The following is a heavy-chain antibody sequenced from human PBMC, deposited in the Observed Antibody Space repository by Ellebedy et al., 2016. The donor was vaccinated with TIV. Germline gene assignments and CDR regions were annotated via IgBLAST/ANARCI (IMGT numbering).Heavy chain of an antibody. CDR1: GGTFSRHV. Sequence: AASVTVSCKASGGTFSRHVISWVRQAPGQGLEWMGRIIPILGIANYAQKFQGRVTMTEDTSTDTAYMELSSLRSEDTAVYYCAVTMIVVGGDAFDIWGQGTLVTVSS. CDR3: AVTMIVVGGDAFDI. CDR2: IIPILGIA. J-gene: IGHJ3*02. D-gene: IGHD3-22*01. V-gene: IGHV1-69*04.